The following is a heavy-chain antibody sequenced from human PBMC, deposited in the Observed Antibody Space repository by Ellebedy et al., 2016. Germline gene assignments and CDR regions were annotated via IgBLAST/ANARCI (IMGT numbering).Heavy chain of an antibody. V-gene: IGHV4-59*06. CDR3: ARSPEYYDFWSANFDY. D-gene: IGHD3-3*01. CDR2: IYYSGST. Sequence: SETLSLTCTVSGGSISSYYWSWIRQHPGKGLEWIGYIYYSGSTYYNPSLKSRVTISVDTSKNQFSLKLSSVTAADTAVYYCARSPEYYDFWSANFDYWGQGTLVTVSS. CDR1: GGSISSYY. J-gene: IGHJ4*02.